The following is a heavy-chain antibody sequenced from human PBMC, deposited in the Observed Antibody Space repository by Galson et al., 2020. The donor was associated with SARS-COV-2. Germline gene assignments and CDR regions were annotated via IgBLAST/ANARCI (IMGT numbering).Heavy chain of an antibody. Sequence: SVKVSCKASGGTFSSYAISWVRQAPGQGLEWMGGIIPIFGTANYAQKFQGRVTITADESTSTAYMELSSLRSEDTAVYYCARTGYSSGWPPLYYGMDVWGQGTTVTVSS. V-gene: IGHV1-69*13. CDR3: ARTGYSSGWPPLYYGMDV. J-gene: IGHJ6*02. CDR1: GGTFSSYA. CDR2: IIPIFGTA. D-gene: IGHD6-19*01.